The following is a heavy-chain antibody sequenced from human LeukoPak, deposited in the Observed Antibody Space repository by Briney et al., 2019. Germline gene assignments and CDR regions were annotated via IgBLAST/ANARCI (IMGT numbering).Heavy chain of an antibody. D-gene: IGHD6-13*01. V-gene: IGHV5-51*01. CDR2: IYPGDSDT. Sequence: GASLKISCKGSGYSFNNYWIGWVRQMPGKGLEWMGIIYPGDSDTTYSPSFQGQVTMSADESISTAYLQWSSLTASDTAIYYCARPLPGNAFDIWGQGTMVTVSS. CDR3: ARPLPGNAFDI. J-gene: IGHJ3*02. CDR1: GYSFNNYW.